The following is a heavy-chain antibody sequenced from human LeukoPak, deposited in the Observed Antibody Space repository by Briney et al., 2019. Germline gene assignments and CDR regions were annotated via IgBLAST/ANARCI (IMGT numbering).Heavy chain of an antibody. V-gene: IGHV3-30*02. CDR3: AREGSRLVIHASDI. CDR1: GFNFRSSG. J-gene: IGHJ3*02. Sequence: GGSLRLSCAASGFNFRSSGMHWVRQAPGKGLEWVAFIQYDGSQKYYADSVKGRFTISRDNPKNTVSLQMNSLRTEDTAVYFCAREGSRLVIHASDIWGQGTMVTVSS. CDR2: IQYDGSQK. D-gene: IGHD2-21*01.